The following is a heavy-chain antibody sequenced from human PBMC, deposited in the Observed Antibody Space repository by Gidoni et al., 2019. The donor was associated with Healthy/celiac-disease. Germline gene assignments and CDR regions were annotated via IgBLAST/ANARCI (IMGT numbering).Heavy chain of an antibody. V-gene: IGHV3-23*01. CDR1: GFTCSSYA. CDR3: AKENDFWSGYWHY. J-gene: IGHJ4*02. CDR2: ISVSGGST. D-gene: IGHD3-3*01. Sequence: EVQLLESGGGLVQPGGSLRLSCAASGFTCSSYAMSWVRQAPGKGLEWVSAISVSGGSTYYADSVKGRFTISRDNSKNTLYLQMNSLRAEDTAVYYCAKENDFWSGYWHYWGQGTLVTVSS.